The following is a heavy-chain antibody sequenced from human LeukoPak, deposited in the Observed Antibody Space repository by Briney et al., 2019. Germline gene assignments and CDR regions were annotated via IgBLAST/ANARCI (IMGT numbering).Heavy chain of an antibody. Sequence: PGGSLRLSCAGSGDSWMHWVRQVPGKGLVWVSRIKTDGSRTSYADSVKDRFTISNDNAENTLYLQMNSLRAEDTAVYYCARGDGVIMKHWGQGTLVTVSP. V-gene: IGHV3-74*01. CDR1: GDSW. D-gene: IGHD3-10*01. CDR2: IKTDGSRT. CDR3: ARGDGVIMKH. J-gene: IGHJ4*02.